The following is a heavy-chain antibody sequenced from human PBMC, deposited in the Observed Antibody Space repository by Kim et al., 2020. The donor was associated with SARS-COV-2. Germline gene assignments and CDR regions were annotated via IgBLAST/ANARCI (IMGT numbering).Heavy chain of an antibody. J-gene: IGHJ6*02. CDR1: GFTFSSYA. Sequence: GGSLRLSCAASGFTFSSYAMSWVRQAPGKGLEWVSAISGSGGSTYYADSVKGRFTISRDNSKNTLYLQMNSLRAEATAVYYCAKGGDYGSGSYRYYYYYGMDVWGQGTTVTVSS. D-gene: IGHD3-10*01. CDR2: ISGSGGST. CDR3: AKGGDYGSGSYRYYYYYGMDV. V-gene: IGHV3-23*01.